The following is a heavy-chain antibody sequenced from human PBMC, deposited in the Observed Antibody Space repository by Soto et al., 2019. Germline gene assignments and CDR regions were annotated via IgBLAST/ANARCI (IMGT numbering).Heavy chain of an antibody. CDR1: GWSFSGYY. V-gene: IGHV4-34*01. Sequence: QVQLQQWGAGLLKPSETLSLTCAVSGWSFSGYYWSWIRQPPGKGLEWIGEINHSGSTNYNPSLKSRVTISVDTSKNQYSPTLSSVTAADTAVYCCARGLLYAVTLWFDPWGQGTLVTVSS. CDR3: ARGLLYAVTLWFDP. D-gene: IGHD2-8*01. CDR2: INHSGST. J-gene: IGHJ5*02.